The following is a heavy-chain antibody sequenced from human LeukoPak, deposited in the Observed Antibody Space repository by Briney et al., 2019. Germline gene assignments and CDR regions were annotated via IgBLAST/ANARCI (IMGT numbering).Heavy chain of an antibody. Sequence: GGSLRLSCAASGFTFSSYWMTWVRQAPGKGLEWVANIKRDGSEKHYVDSVKGRFTISRDNAKNSMFLQMNSLRAEDTAVYYCARGSYGMDVWGQGTTVTVSS. CDR1: GFTFSSYW. J-gene: IGHJ6*02. V-gene: IGHV3-7*03. CDR3: ARGSYGMDV. CDR2: IKRDGSEK.